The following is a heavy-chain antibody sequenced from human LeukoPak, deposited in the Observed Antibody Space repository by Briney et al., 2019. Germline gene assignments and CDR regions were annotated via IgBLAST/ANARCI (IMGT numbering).Heavy chain of an antibody. Sequence: GESLKISCRSSGYSFTSYWIAWVRQMPGEGLEGMVIIYPGDSSTTYSPSFRGQVTISADKSITPAYLQWSSLEASDTAIYYCARHVGPGMPVTTELSSYYYYHGMDVWGKGTTVTVSS. CDR2: IYPGDSST. CDR3: ARHVGPGMPVTTELSSYYYYHGMDV. D-gene: IGHD4-17*01. J-gene: IGHJ6*04. V-gene: IGHV5-51*01. CDR1: GYSFTSYW.